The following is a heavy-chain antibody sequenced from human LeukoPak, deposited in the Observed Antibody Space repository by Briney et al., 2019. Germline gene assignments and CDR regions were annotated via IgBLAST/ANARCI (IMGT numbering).Heavy chain of an antibody. V-gene: IGHV3-48*02. D-gene: IGHD3/OR15-3a*01. Sequence: GGSLRLSCTASGFTFSSYVMSWIRQAPGKGLEWVSYINHNGETIYYADSVKGRFTISRDNAKNLLYMQMNSLRDEDTAVYYCAREGPRGLAFDIWGQGTMVTVSS. CDR1: GFTFSSYV. CDR2: INHNGETI. J-gene: IGHJ3*02. CDR3: AREGPRGLAFDI.